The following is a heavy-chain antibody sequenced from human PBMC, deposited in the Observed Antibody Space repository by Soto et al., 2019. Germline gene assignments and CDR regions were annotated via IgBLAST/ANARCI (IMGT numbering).Heavy chain of an antibody. D-gene: IGHD3-22*01. Sequence: GGSLRLSCAASGFTFSSYAMSWVRQAPGKGLEWVSAISGSGGSTYYADSVKGRFTISRDNSKNTLYLQMNSLRAEDTAVYYCATVTPTYYYDSGGYPPHLYGMDVWGQGTTVTVSS. J-gene: IGHJ6*02. CDR1: GFTFSSYA. V-gene: IGHV3-23*01. CDR3: ATVTPTYYYDSGGYPPHLYGMDV. CDR2: ISGSGGST.